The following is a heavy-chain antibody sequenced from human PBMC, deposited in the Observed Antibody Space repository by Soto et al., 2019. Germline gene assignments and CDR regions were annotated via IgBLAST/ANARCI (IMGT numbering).Heavy chain of an antibody. CDR3: ATVWGVDPTTLFDS. D-gene: IGHD1-26*01. CDR1: GFTFSSYW. CDR2: INGGGSTT. Sequence: EVQLVESGGGLVQPGGSLRLSCAASGFTFSSYWMHWVRQAPGKGLVWVSRINGGGSTTTYADSVKGRFTISRDNAKNTLYLQMNNLRGEDTAVYYCATVWGVDPTTLFDSWGQGTLVTVSS. V-gene: IGHV3-74*01. J-gene: IGHJ4*02.